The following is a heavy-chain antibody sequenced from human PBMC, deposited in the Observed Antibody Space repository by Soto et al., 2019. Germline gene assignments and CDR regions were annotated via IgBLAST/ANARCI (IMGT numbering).Heavy chain of an antibody. V-gene: IGHV3-30*18. Sequence: GGSLRLSCAASGFTFSSYGMHWVRQAPGKGLEWVAVISYDGSNKYYADSVKGRFTISRDNSKNTMYLQMNSLRAEDTAVYYCAKVVVDTASFDAFDIWGQGTMVTVSS. CDR2: ISYDGSNK. CDR3: AKVVVDTASFDAFDI. CDR1: GFTFSSYG. D-gene: IGHD5-18*01. J-gene: IGHJ3*02.